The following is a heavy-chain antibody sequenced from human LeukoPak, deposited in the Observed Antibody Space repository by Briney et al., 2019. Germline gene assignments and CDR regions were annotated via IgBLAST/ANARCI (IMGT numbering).Heavy chain of an antibody. CDR1: GGSISSYY. J-gene: IGHJ5*02. CDR2: IYYSGST. Sequence: SETLSLTCTASGGSISSYYWSWIRQPPGKGLEWIGYIYYSGSTNYNPSLKSRVTISVDTSKNQFSLKLSSVTAADTAMYYCARSGYSSGWYVVGWFDPWGQGTLVTVSS. CDR3: ARSGYSSGWYVVGWFDP. D-gene: IGHD6-19*01. V-gene: IGHV4-59*01.